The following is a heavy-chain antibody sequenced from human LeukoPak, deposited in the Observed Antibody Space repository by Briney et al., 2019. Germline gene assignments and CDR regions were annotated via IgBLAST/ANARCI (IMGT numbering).Heavy chain of an antibody. J-gene: IGHJ4*02. CDR2: IYRTGST. CDR1: GGSISSYY. CDR3: ARQRDLQQLAPFDY. Sequence: KPSETLSLTCNVSGGSISSYYWSWIRQPPGKGLEWIGYIYRTGSTNYNPSLRSRVTISADTSKSQFSLSLSSVTAADTAVYYCARQRDLQQLAPFDYWGQGTLVTASS. V-gene: IGHV4-59*08. D-gene: IGHD6-13*01.